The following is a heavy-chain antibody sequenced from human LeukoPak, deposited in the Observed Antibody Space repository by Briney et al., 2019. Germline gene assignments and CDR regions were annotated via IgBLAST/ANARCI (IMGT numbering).Heavy chain of an antibody. Sequence: SETLSVTCTVSGGSISSYYWSWIRQPPGEGLEWIGYIYYSGSTNYNPSLKSRVTISVDTSKNQFSLKLCSVTATDTAVYYCARSSSSWYVTFDYWGQGTLVTVSS. CDR3: ARSSSSWYVTFDY. CDR2: IYYSGST. J-gene: IGHJ4*02. CDR1: GGSISSYY. V-gene: IGHV4-59*01. D-gene: IGHD6-13*01.